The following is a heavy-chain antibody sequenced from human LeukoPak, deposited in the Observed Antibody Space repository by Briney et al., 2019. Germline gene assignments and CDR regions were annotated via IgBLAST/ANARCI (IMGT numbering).Heavy chain of an antibody. CDR2: INPSGGST. V-gene: IGHV1-46*01. D-gene: IGHD6-13*01. CDR1: GYTFTSYY. Sequence: GASVKVSCKASGYTFTSYYMHWVRRAPGQGLEWMGIINPSGGSTSYAQKFQGRVTMTRDTSTSTVYMELSSLRSEDTAVYYCARGSPSLYSSSWYGCWFDPWGQGTLVTVSS. CDR3: ARGSPSLYSSSWYGCWFDP. J-gene: IGHJ5*02.